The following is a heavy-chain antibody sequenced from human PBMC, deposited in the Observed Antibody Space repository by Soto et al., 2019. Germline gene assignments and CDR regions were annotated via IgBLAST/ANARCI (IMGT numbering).Heavy chain of an antibody. CDR1: GYTFTSYG. Sequence: QVQLVQSGAEVKKPGASVKVSCKASGYTFTSYGISWVRQAPGQGLEWMGWISAYNGNTNYAQKLQGRVTMTTDTSTSTAYMELRSLRSDDTDVYYCARALPQGYYDSSGYSDDYWGQGTLVTVSS. CDR3: ARALPQGYYDSSGYSDDY. V-gene: IGHV1-18*01. CDR2: ISAYNGNT. J-gene: IGHJ4*02. D-gene: IGHD3-22*01.